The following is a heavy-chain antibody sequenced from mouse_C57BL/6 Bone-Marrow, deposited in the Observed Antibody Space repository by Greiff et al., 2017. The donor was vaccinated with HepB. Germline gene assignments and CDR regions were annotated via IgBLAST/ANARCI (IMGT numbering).Heavy chain of an antibody. CDR1: EYEFPSHD. CDR2: INSDGGST. J-gene: IGHJ1*03. CDR3: ARLRSWYFDV. D-gene: IGHD1-1*01. Sequence: EVKLQESGGGLVQPGESLKLSCESNEYEFPSHDMSWVRKTPEKRLALVAAINSDGGSTYYPDTMERRVIISRDNTKKTLYLQMSSLRSEDTALYYCARLRSWYFDVWGTGTTVTVSS. V-gene: IGHV5-2*01.